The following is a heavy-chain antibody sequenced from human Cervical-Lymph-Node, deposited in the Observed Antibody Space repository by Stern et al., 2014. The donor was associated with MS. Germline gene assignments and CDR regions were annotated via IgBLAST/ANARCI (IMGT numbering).Heavy chain of an antibody. CDR1: GGTFSSYA. CDR2: IIPIFGTA. Sequence: VHLVESGAEVKKPGSSVKVSCKASGGTFSSYAISWVRQAPGQGLEWMGGIIPIFGTANYAQKFQGRVTITADESTSTAYMELSSLRSEDTAVYYCARGNVVVTATRPYYYYYYGMDVWGQGTTVTVSS. CDR3: ARGNVVVTATRPYYYYYYGMDV. J-gene: IGHJ6*02. V-gene: IGHV1-69*01. D-gene: IGHD2-21*02.